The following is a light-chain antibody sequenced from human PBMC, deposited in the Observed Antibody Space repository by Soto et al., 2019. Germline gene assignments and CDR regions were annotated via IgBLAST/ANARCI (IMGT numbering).Light chain of an antibody. J-gene: IGKJ1*01. V-gene: IGKV1-5*03. CDR2: KAS. CDR1: QSISTW. Sequence: DIQMTQSPSTLSASLGDRVTITCRASQSISTWLAWYQQKPGKAPKLLIYKASNLESGVPSRFIGSGSETEFTLTISSLQPDDFATYYCQQYVSYCTFGQGTKVEIK. CDR3: QQYVSYCT.